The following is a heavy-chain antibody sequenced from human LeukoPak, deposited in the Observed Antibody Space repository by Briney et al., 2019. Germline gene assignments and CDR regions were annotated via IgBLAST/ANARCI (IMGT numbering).Heavy chain of an antibody. D-gene: IGHD1-26*01. J-gene: IGHJ4*02. CDR3: ARTLVGADWGYYFDY. Sequence: PSETLSLTCTVSGGSISSSSYYWGWIRQPPGKGLEWIGSIYYSGSTYYNPSLKSRVTISVDTSKNQFSLKLSSVTAADTAVYYCARTLVGADWGYYFDYWGQGTLVTVSS. CDR2: IYYSGST. V-gene: IGHV4-39*01. CDR1: GGSISSSSYY.